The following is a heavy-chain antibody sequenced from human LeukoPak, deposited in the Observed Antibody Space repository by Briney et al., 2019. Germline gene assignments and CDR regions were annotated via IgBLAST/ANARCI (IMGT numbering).Heavy chain of an antibody. Sequence: PGGSLRLSCAASGFTFSSYAMHWVRQAPGRGLEWVAVISYDGSNKYYADSVKGRFTISRDNSKNTLYLQMNSLRAEDTAVYYCARDPESYGGHFDHWGQRTLVTVSS. V-gene: IGHV3-30*04. CDR1: GFTFSSYA. D-gene: IGHD4/OR15-4a*01. J-gene: IGHJ4*02. CDR2: ISYDGSNK. CDR3: ARDPESYGGHFDH.